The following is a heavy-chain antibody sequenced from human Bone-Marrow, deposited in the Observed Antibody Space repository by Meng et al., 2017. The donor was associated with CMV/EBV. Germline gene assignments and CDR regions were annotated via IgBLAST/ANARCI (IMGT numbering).Heavy chain of an antibody. V-gene: IGHV3-48*01. CDR3: SRGWLQFDY. CDR1: GFTFSNYA. D-gene: IGHD5-24*01. CDR2: ISISNISI. Sequence: GESLKISCAASGFTFSNYAMNWVRQAPGKGLEWISYISISNISIYYADSVRGRFTISRDNAKDSLFLQMNSLRADDTALYFFSRGWLQFDYWGQGARVTGYS. J-gene: IGHJ4*02.